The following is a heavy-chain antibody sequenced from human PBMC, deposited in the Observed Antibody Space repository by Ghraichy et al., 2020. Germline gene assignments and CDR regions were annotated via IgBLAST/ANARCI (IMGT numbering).Heavy chain of an antibody. CDR2: IWYDGSKK. Sequence: LSLTCAASGFTFSSYGMHWVRQAPGKGLEWVAIIWYDGSKKYYADSVKGRFTISRDNSKNTLYLQMNSLRAEDTAVYYCASSTESGYWGQGTLVTVSS. J-gene: IGHJ4*02. CDR1: GFTFSSYG. V-gene: IGHV3-33*01. D-gene: IGHD4-17*01. CDR3: ASSTESGY.